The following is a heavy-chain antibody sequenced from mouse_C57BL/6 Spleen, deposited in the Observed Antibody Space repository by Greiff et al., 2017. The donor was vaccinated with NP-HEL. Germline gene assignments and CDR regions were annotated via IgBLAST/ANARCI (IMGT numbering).Heavy chain of an antibody. CDR1: GYPFTSFV. D-gene: IGHD1-1*01. CDR3: ARDYYGRAFPYYFDY. V-gene: IGHV1-81*01. Sequence: VHLRGSGAELARPGASLKRSSRASGYPFTSFVLTWLSRRPGQGLGWIGEIYPRSVNLYNNEKFKGKATLTADKSSSTADMELRSLTSEDSAVYFCARDYYGRAFPYYFDYWGQGTTLTVSS. CDR2: IYPRSVNL. J-gene: IGHJ2*01.